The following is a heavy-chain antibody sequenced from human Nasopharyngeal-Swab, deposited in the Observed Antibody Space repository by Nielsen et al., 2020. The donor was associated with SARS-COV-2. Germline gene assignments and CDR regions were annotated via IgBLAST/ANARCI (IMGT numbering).Heavy chain of an antibody. V-gene: IGHV1-69*13. Sequence: SVKVSCKASGGTFSSYAISWVRQAPGQGLVWMGGIIPIFGTANYAQKFQGRVTITADESTSTAYMELSSLRSEDTAVYYCARVVPDYGDDYYYYGMDVWGQGTTVTVSS. CDR2: IIPIFGTA. J-gene: IGHJ6*02. CDR3: ARVVPDYGDDYYYYGMDV. CDR1: GGTFSSYA. D-gene: IGHD4-17*01.